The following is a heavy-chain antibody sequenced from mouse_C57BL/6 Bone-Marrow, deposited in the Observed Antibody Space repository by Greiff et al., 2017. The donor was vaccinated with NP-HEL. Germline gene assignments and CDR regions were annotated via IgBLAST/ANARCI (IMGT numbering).Heavy chain of an antibody. CDR1: GYTFTSYW. Sequence: QVQLQQPGAELVMPGASVKLSCKASGYTFTSYWMHWVKQRPGQGLEWIGEIDPSDSYINYNQKFKGKSTLTVDKSSSTAYMQLSSLTSEDAAVYYCAREIYDYGSSPAWFAYWGQGTLVTVSA. CDR3: AREIYDYGSSPAWFAY. CDR2: IDPSDSYI. D-gene: IGHD1-1*01. V-gene: IGHV1-69*01. J-gene: IGHJ3*01.